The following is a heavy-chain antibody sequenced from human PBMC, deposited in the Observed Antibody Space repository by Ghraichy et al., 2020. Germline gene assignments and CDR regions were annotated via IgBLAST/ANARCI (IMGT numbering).Heavy chain of an antibody. Sequence: GGSLRLSCAASGFAFSMYWMSWVRQAPGKGLEWVANIKEDGSEKHYVDSVRGRITISRDNAKNSLFLQMNSLRAEDTAVYYCATERLGTIAAFDYWGQGLLVTVCS. CDR1: GFAFSMYW. V-gene: IGHV3-7*03. CDR3: ATERLGTIAAFDY. J-gene: IGHJ4*02. D-gene: IGHD6-25*01. CDR2: IKEDGSEK.